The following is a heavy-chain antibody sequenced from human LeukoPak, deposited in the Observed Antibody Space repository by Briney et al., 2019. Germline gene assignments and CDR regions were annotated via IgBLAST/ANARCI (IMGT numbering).Heavy chain of an antibody. Sequence: SETLSLTCTVSGGSISSSRYYGGWIRQPPGKGLEWIGSLYYSGNTYYNPSLKSRVTISVDTSKNQFSLKLNSVTAADTAVYYCARAGYGDSDFDYWGQGTLVTVSS. CDR1: GGSISSSRYY. D-gene: IGHD4-17*01. CDR3: ARAGYGDSDFDY. J-gene: IGHJ4*02. CDR2: LYYSGNT. V-gene: IGHV4-39*01.